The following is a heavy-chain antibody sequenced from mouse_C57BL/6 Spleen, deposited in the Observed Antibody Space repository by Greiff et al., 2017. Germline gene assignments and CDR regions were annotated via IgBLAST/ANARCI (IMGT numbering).Heavy chain of an antibody. V-gene: IGHV8-8*01. CDR3: ARMGSYYNYDVEAMDY. Sequence: QVTLKESGPGILQPSPTLSLTCSFSGFSLSTFGMGVGWLRPPSGKGLEWLAHIWWDDDQYYNPALKIRLSISKDTSKNQVFLKNANVDTADTATYYCARMGSYYNYDVEAMDYWGQGTSVTVSS. CDR2: IWWDDDQ. CDR1: GFSLSTFGMG. J-gene: IGHJ4*01. D-gene: IGHD2-4*01.